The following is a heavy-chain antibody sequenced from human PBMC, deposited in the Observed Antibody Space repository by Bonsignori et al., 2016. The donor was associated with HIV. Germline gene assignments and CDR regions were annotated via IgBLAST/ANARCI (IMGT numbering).Heavy chain of an antibody. CDR3: AREKRGSSSSDS. Sequence: WIRQPPGRGLEWISHISSGSATKYYADSVKGRFTISRDNANNSLYLQMNSLRDEDTAVYYCAREKRGSSSSDSWGQGTLVTVSS. CDR2: ISSGSATK. V-gene: IGHV3-48*02. D-gene: IGHD6-6*01. J-gene: IGHJ4*02.